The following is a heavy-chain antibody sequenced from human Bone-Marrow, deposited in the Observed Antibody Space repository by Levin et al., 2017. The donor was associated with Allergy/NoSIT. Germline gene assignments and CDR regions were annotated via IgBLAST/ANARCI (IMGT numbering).Heavy chain of an antibody. Sequence: KASETLSLTCSVYGGSISSDYWSWIRQPPGKGLEWIGYISNDGNTNYTPSLKSRVTISLDTSKNQFSLNLTSVTAADTAVYYCARRRSTVTMGYYQYHGMDVWGQGTTVTVSS. CDR3: ARRRSTVTMGYYQYHGMDV. CDR2: ISNDGNT. CDR1: GGSISSDY. J-gene: IGHJ6*02. V-gene: IGHV4-4*08. D-gene: IGHD4-11*01.